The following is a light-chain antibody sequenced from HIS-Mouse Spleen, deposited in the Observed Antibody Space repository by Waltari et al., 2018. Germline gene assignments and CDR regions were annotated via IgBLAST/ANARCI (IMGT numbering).Light chain of an antibody. J-gene: IGKJ5*01. CDR1: QSVSSSY. CDR2: GAS. Sequence: EIVLTQSPGTLSLSPGERATLSCRASQSVSSSYLAWYQQKPGPAPRLLIYGASSRATGIPDRFSGSGSGTDFTLTISRLEPEDFAVYYCQQYGSSSTFGQGTRLEIK. CDR3: QQYGSSST. V-gene: IGKV3-20*01.